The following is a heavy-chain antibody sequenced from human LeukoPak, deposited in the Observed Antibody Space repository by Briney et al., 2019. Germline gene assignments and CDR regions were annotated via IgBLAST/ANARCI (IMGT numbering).Heavy chain of an antibody. Sequence: ASVKVSCETSGFTFGTSAVQWVRQARGQRLEWMGWVVVGSGNTEYAQKFQERVTISRDMATSTAYMEVRSLRSEDTAVYYCVADDLLSVQWGQGTLVTVSS. J-gene: IGHJ4*02. CDR1: GFTFGTSA. V-gene: IGHV1-58*01. CDR3: VADDLLSVQ. D-gene: IGHD2-21*01. CDR2: VVVGSGNT.